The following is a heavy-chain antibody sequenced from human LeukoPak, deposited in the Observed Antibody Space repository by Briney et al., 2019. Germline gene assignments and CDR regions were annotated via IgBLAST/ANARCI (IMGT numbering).Heavy chain of an antibody. V-gene: IGHV4-59*01. CDR1: GGSISRYY. D-gene: IGHD3-3*01. Sequence: PSETLSLTCTVSGGSISRYYWCWLRQPPGKGLVWICYIYYSGSTNYNPSLKSRVTISVDTSKNHFSLKLSSVTAADTAVYYCARARHYDFSTGQLLDAFDIWGQGTMVTVSS. J-gene: IGHJ3*02. CDR2: IYYSGST. CDR3: ARARHYDFSTGQLLDAFDI.